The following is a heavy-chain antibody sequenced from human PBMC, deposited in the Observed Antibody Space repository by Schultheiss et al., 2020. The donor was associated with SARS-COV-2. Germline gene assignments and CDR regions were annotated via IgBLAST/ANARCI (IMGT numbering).Heavy chain of an antibody. CDR2: TYSGGST. J-gene: IGHJ6*02. D-gene: IGHD6-13*01. CDR1: GFTFSDYY. CDR3: ARIAVAWEAGMDV. V-gene: IGHV3-53*01. Sequence: GESLKISCAASGFTFSDYYMSWIRQAPGKGLEWVSITYSGGSTYYADSVKGRFIISRDNSKNTLYLQMNRLRAEDTAVYYCARIAVAWEAGMDVWGQGTTVTVSS.